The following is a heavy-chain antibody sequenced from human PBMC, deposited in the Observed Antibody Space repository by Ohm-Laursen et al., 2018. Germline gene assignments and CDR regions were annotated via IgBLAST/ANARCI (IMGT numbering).Heavy chain of an antibody. CDR2: MSYDGSEK. J-gene: IGHJ6*02. V-gene: IGHV3-30*06. CDR1: RFTFSNYG. Sequence: SLRLSCAASRFTFSNYGMHWVRQAPGKGLEWVAIMSYDGSEKFYADTVKGRFTISRDNSKNTLYLQMDSLRPEDTAVYYCAKATRLPNSHYYGIDVWGQGTTVTVSS. D-gene: IGHD2-21*02. CDR3: AKATRLPNSHYYGIDV.